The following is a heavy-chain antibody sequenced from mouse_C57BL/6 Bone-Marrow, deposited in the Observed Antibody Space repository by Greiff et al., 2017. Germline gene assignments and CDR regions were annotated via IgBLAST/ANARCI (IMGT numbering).Heavy chain of an antibody. D-gene: IGHD2-2*01. CDR1: GYAFSSYW. CDR3: ARSDYGYVAWFAY. CDR2: IYPGDGDT. J-gene: IGHJ3*01. Sequence: VQLQQSGAELVKPGASVKISCKASGYAFSSYWMNWVKQRPGKGLEWIGQIYPGDGDTNYNGKFKGKATLTADKSSSTAYMQLSSLTSEDAAVYFCARSDYGYVAWFAYWGQGTLVTVSA. V-gene: IGHV1-80*01.